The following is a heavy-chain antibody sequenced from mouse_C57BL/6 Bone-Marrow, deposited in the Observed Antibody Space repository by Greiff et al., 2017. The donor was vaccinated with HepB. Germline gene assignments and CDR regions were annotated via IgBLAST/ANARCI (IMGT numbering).Heavy chain of an antibody. CDR1: GYTFTDYY. Sequence: VQLQQSGPELVKPGASVKISCKASGYTFTDYYMNWVKQSHGKSLEWIGDINPNNGGTSYNQKFKGKATLTVDKSSSTAYMELRSLTSEDSAVYYCARRALYYYGSSPCFDYWGQGTTLTVSS. CDR2: INPNNGGT. V-gene: IGHV1-26*01. J-gene: IGHJ2*01. D-gene: IGHD1-1*01. CDR3: ARRALYYYGSSPCFDY.